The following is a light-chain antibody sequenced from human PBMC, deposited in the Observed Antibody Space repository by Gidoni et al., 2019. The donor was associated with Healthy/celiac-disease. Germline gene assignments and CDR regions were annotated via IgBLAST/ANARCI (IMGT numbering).Light chain of an antibody. Sequence: EIVLTQSPATLSLSPGERATLSCRASQSVSSYLAWYQQKPGQAPRLLIYDASNRATGIPARFSGSGSGTDFTLTISSIEPEDGAVYYCQQRSNWPLGYTFGQGTKLEIK. CDR1: QSVSSY. V-gene: IGKV3-11*01. CDR2: DAS. CDR3: QQRSNWPLGYT. J-gene: IGKJ2*01.